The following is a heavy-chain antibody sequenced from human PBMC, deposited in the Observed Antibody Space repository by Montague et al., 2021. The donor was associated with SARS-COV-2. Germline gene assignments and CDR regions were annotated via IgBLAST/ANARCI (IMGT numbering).Heavy chain of an antibody. CDR2: IYYSGST. Sequence: SETLSLTCTVSSGSISSSSYFWGWIRQPPGKGLEWIGSIYYSGSTYYNPSLKSRVTISVDTSKNQFSLKLSSVTAADTAVYYCARAFIAAAGTTSFDYWGQGTLVTVSS. CDR3: ARAFIAAAGTTSFDY. D-gene: IGHD6-13*01. V-gene: IGHV4-39*01. CDR1: SGSISSSSYF. J-gene: IGHJ4*02.